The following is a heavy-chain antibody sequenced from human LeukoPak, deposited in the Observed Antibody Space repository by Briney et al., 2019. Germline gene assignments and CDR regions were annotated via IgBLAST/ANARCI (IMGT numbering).Heavy chain of an antibody. D-gene: IGHD5-12*01. CDR3: AKDRGYDYYFDY. J-gene: IGHJ4*02. V-gene: IGHV3-30*04. CDR1: GLTFSSYA. CDR2: ISYDGSNK. Sequence: GGSLRLSCAASGLTFSSYAMHWVRQAPGKGLEWVAVISYDGSNKYYADSVKGRFTISRDNSKNTLYLQMNSLRAEDTAVYHCAKDRGYDYYFDYWGQGTLVTVSS.